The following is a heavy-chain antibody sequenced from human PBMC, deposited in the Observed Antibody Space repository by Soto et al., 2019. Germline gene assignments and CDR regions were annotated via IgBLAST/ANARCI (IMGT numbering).Heavy chain of an antibody. V-gene: IGHV4-34*01. CDR3: ASQGDVDTAMVDYYYGMDV. CDR1: GGSFSGYY. D-gene: IGHD5-18*01. Sequence: SETLSLTCAVYGGSFSGYYWSWIRQPPGKGLEWIGEINHSGSTNYNPSLKSRVTISVDTSKNQFSPKLSSVTAADTAVYYCASQGDVDTAMVDYYYGMDVWGQGTTVTVSS. J-gene: IGHJ6*02. CDR2: INHSGST.